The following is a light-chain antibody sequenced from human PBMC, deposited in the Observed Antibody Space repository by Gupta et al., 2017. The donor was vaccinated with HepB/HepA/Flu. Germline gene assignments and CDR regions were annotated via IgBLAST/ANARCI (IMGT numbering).Light chain of an antibody. Sequence: QSVLTQPPSTSGTPGQRVAISCSGSSSNIGSNAVDWYQQLPGTAPQLLIYSNDVRPSGVPGRFSGSKSGTSASLAISGLQSEEEADYYCAAWDDSLNGPVFGGGTKLTVL. J-gene: IGLJ2*01. CDR1: SSNIGSNA. CDR3: AAWDDSLNGPV. V-gene: IGLV1-44*01. CDR2: SND.